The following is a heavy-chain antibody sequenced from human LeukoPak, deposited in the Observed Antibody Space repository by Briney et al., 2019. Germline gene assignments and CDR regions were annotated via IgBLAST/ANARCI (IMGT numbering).Heavy chain of an antibody. CDR2: IRGKTNSYAT. D-gene: IGHD6-19*01. V-gene: IGHV3-73*01. CDR1: GFTFSDSA. Sequence: GGSLKLSCAASGFTFSDSAMNWGRQASGQGLEWVGHIRGKTNSYATAYAASVRGRFTISRDDSKNTAYLQMNSLKTEDTAVYYCTGGSGWYSPDYWGQGTLVTVSS. CDR3: TGGSGWYSPDY. J-gene: IGHJ4*02.